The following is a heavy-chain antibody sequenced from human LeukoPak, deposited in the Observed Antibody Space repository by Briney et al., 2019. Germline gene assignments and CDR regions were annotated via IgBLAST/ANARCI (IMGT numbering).Heavy chain of an antibody. CDR1: GGTFSSYA. V-gene: IGHV1-69*01. J-gene: IGHJ5*02. D-gene: IGHD3-10*01. CDR3: ARERFTMVRGVIITDIPFDP. CDR2: IIPIFGTA. Sequence: SVKVSCKTSGGTFSSYAISWVRQAPGQGLEWMGGIIPIFGTANYAQKFQGRVTITADESTSTAYMELSSLRSEDTAVYYCARERFTMVRGVIITDIPFDPWGQGTLVTVSS.